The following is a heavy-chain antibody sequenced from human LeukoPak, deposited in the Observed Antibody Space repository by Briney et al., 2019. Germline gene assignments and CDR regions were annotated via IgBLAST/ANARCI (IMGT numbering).Heavy chain of an antibody. J-gene: IGHJ4*02. Sequence: ASVKVSRKASEYTFTGYYLHWVRQAPGQGLEWMGWIHPNSGGTNYAQNFQGRVTMTTDTSISTAYVEVSSLTFDDTAVYYCAVPSGPTTPFDYWGQGTLVTVSS. D-gene: IGHD1-26*01. V-gene: IGHV1-2*02. CDR1: EYTFTGYY. CDR3: AVPSGPTTPFDY. CDR2: IHPNSGGT.